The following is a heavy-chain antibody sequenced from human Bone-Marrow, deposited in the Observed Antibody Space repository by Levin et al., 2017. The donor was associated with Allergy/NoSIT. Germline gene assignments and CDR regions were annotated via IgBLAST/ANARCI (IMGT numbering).Heavy chain of an antibody. Sequence: GGSLRLSCAASGFTFSSYAMSWVRQAPGKGLEWVSAISGSGGSTYYADSVKGRFTISRDNSKNTLDLQMNSLRAEDTAVYYCAKDCRDCGRNAGNDYWGQGTLVTVSS. J-gene: IGHJ4*02. CDR2: ISGSGGST. CDR1: GFTFSSYA. V-gene: IGHV3-23*01. D-gene: IGHD2-21*02. CDR3: AKDCRDCGRNAGNDY.